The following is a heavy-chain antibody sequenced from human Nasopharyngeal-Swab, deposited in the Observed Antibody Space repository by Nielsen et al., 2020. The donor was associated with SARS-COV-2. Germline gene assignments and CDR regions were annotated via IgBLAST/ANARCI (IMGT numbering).Heavy chain of an antibody. CDR3: ARGYDFRSGSNAFDI. CDR2: ITSGSSYI. V-gene: IGHV3-21*01. J-gene: IGHJ3*02. CDR1: GFTFSSYR. Sequence: GESLKISCAASGFTFSSYRMNWVRQAPGKGLEWVSSITSGSSYIYYADSVKGRFTISRDNAKNSLFLQMNSLRAEDTAVYYCARGYDFRSGSNAFDIWGQGTMVTVSS. D-gene: IGHD3-3*01.